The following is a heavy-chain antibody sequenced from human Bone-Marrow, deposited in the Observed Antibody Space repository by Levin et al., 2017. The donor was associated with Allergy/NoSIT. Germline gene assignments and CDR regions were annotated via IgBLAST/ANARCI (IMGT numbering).Heavy chain of an antibody. CDR3: ARVGRRDLGEDWFDP. Sequence: SETLSLTCAVSGGSIRYGGYSWSWLRQPLGKGLEWIGYIYESGNTNYNPSLKSRVTISADRSKNQFSLKLNSMSAADTAVYYCARVGRRDLGEDWFDPWGQGALVTVSS. V-gene: IGHV4-30-2*01. J-gene: IGHJ5*02. CDR2: IYESGNT. D-gene: IGHD1-26*01. CDR1: GGSIRYGGYS.